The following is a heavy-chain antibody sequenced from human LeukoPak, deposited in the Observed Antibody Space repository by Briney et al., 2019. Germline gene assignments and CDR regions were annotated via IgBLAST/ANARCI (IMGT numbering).Heavy chain of an antibody. CDR2: FHYSGTT. Sequence: SETLSLTCTVSGGSIGTYYWSWIRQPPGKGLEWIGYFHYSGTTNYNPSLKSRVTISVDTSKNQFSLKLSSVTAADTAVYYCARADANWGVVDYWGQGTLVTVSS. CDR3: ARADANWGVVDY. V-gene: IGHV4-59*01. J-gene: IGHJ4*02. D-gene: IGHD7-27*01. CDR1: GGSIGTYY.